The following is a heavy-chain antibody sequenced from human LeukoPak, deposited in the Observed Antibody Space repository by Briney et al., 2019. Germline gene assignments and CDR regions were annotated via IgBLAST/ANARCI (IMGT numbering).Heavy chain of an antibody. V-gene: IGHV4-59*01. CDR1: GGSISSYY. CDR2: IYYSGST. CDR3: AREDRYDSSGRYFDY. J-gene: IGHJ4*02. Sequence: SETLSLTCTVSGGSISSYYWSWIRQPPGKGLEWIGYIYYSGSTNYNPSLKSRVTISVDTSKNQFSLKLSSVTAADTAVYYCAREDRYDSSGRYFDYWGQGTLVTVSS. D-gene: IGHD3-22*01.